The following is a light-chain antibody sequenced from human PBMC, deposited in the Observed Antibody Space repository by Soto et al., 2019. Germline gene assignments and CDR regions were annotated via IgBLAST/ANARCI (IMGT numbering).Light chain of an antibody. CDR3: QQYGNSPKT. V-gene: IGKV3-20*01. CDR2: AAS. J-gene: IGKJ1*01. CDR1: QSVTSSY. Sequence: EIVLTQSPGTLSLSPGERATLSCRASQSVTSSYLAWYQQKPGQAPRLLIYAASSRDTGIPDRFSGSGSGTDFTLTISGQEPEDFAVYYCQQYGNSPKTFGQGTKVEI.